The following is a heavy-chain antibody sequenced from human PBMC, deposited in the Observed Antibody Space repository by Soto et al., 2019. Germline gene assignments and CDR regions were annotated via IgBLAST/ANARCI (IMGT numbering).Heavy chain of an antibody. D-gene: IGHD6-25*01. CDR1: GGSFSGYY. J-gene: IGHJ5*02. CDR2: INHSGST. V-gene: IGHV4-34*01. CDR3: ARERSIAAGGRFDP. Sequence: SETLSLTCAVYGGSFSGYYWSWIRQPPGKGLEWIGEINHSGSTNYNPSLKSRVTISVDTSKNQFSLKLSSVTAADTAVYYCARERSIAAGGRFDPWGQGTLVTVS.